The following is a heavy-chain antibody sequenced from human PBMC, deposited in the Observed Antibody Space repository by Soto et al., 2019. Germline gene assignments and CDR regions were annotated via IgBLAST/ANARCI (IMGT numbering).Heavy chain of an antibody. CDR3: AREKGPFGLVIMSPSYYYYGMDV. CDR2: IIPIFGTA. V-gene: IGHV1-69*06. D-gene: IGHD3-3*01. Sequence: ASVKVSCKASGGTFSSYAISWVRQAPGQGLEWMGGIIPIFGTANYAQKFQGRVTITADKSTSTAYMELSSLRSEDTAVYYCAREKGPFGLVIMSPSYYYYGMDVWGQGTTVTVSS. J-gene: IGHJ6*02. CDR1: GGTFSSYA.